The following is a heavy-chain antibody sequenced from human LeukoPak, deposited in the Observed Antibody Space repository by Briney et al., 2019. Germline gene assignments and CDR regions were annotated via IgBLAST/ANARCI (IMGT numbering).Heavy chain of an antibody. J-gene: IGHJ6*02. Sequence: PSETLSLTCTVSGGSISYYYWTWIRQSPGKGLEWIGYVYHSGNTNYNPSLKSRVTISIDTSKKQFSLKLRSVTAADTAVYYCVRDLFGVVSAVGMDVWGQGTTVTVSS. V-gene: IGHV4-59*01. CDR2: VYHSGNT. CDR3: VRDLFGVVSAVGMDV. D-gene: IGHD3-3*01. CDR1: GGSISYYY.